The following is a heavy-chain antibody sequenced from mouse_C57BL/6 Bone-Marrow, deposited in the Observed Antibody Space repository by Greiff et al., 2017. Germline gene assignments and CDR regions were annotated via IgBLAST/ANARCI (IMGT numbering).Heavy chain of an antibody. V-gene: IGHV5-12*01. Sequence: EVQRVESGGGLVQPGGSLKLSCAASGFTFSDYYMYWVRQTPEKRLEWVAYISNGGGSTYYPDTVKGRFTISRDNAKNTLYLQMSRLKSEDTAMYYCARHGDYGSSTEWYFDVWGTGTTVTVSS. CDR2: ISNGGGST. D-gene: IGHD1-1*01. CDR1: GFTFSDYY. CDR3: ARHGDYGSSTEWYFDV. J-gene: IGHJ1*03.